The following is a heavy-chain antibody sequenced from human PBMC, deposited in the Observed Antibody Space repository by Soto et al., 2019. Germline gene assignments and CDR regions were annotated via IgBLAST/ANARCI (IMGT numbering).Heavy chain of an antibody. J-gene: IGHJ4*02. V-gene: IGHV3-33*01. CDR2: IWYDGSNK. CDR3: AGGTYYFDY. CDR1: GFTFSNYG. D-gene: IGHD1-26*01. Sequence: QVQMVESGGGVVQPGRSLRLSCAASGFTFSNYGMHWARQAPGKGLEWVAAIWYDGSNKYYADSVKGRFTISRDNSKNTLYLQMNSLRAEDTAVYYCAGGTYYFDYTGQGTVVTVSS.